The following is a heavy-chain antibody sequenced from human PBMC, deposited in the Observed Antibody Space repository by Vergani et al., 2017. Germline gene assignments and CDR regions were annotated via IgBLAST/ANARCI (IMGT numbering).Heavy chain of an antibody. CDR2: IIPNSGGT. CDR3: ARYDSSGYCDAFDI. J-gene: IGHJ3*02. Sequence: QVQLVQSGAEVKKPGSSVKVSCKASGGTFSSYAISWVRQAPGQGLEWMGGIIPNSGGTNYAQKFQGRVTMTRDTSISTAYMELSRLRSDDTAVYYCARYDSSGYCDAFDIWGQGTMVTVSS. V-gene: IGHV1-2*02. D-gene: IGHD3-22*01. CDR1: GGTFSSYA.